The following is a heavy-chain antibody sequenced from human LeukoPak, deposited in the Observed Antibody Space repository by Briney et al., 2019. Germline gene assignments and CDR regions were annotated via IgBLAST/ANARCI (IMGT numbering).Heavy chain of an antibody. J-gene: IGHJ4*02. CDR3: AGRRSSGWYAY. CDR2: IYDSGTT. Sequence: GRSLRLSCAASGFTFSSYGMHWVRQAPGKGLEWVSVIYDSGTTYYADSVKGRFLIFRDTSKNTVDLQMNSLRVEDTAVYYCAGRRSSGWYAYWGQGTLVTVSS. V-gene: IGHV3-53*01. D-gene: IGHD6-19*01. CDR1: GFTFSSYG.